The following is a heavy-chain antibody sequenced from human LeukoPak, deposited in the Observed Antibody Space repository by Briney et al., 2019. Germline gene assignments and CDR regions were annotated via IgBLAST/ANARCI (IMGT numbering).Heavy chain of an antibody. CDR1: GFTFSNYA. V-gene: IGHV3-23*01. J-gene: IGHJ4*02. CDR3: AKAHSISWPYAFDS. CDR2: ISGNGGRT. Sequence: GGSLRLSCAASGFTFSNYAMSWVRQAPGKGLEWVSTISGNGGRTYSADSVQGRFTISRDNSKNTVYLQMDNLRAEDSAMYYCAKAHSISWPYAFDSWGQGTLVTVSS. D-gene: IGHD6-13*01.